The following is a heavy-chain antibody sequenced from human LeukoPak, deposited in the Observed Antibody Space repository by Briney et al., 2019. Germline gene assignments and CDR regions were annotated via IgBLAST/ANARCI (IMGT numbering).Heavy chain of an antibody. CDR2: IIPIFVTA. J-gene: IGHJ6*02. Sequence: SVKVSCKASGGTFSSYAISWVRQAPGQGLEWMGGIIPIFVTANYAQKFQGRVTITADVSTSTAYMELSSLRSEDTAVYYCASTPIVAAGTDYYYYGMDVWGQGTTVTVSS. V-gene: IGHV1-69*01. CDR3: ASTPIVAAGTDYYYYGMDV. CDR1: GGTFSSYA. D-gene: IGHD6-13*01.